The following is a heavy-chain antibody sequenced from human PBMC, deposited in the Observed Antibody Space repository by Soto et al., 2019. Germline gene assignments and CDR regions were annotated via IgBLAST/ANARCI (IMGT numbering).Heavy chain of an antibody. CDR2: IYYSGST. Sequence: LETLSLTCTVSGGSVSSGSYYWSWIRQPPGKGLEWIGYIYYSGSTNYNPSLKIRVTISVDTSKNQFSLKLSSVTAADTAVYYCARNYGDYGRYYYYGMDVWGQGTTVTVSS. J-gene: IGHJ6*02. V-gene: IGHV4-61*01. CDR1: GGSVSSGSYY. CDR3: ARNYGDYGRYYYYGMDV. D-gene: IGHD4-17*01.